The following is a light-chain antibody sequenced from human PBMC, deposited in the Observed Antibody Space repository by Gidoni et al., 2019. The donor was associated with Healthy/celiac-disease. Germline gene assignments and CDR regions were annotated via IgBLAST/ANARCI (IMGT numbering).Light chain of an antibody. CDR3: QSYDSSLSGHVV. CDR2: GNS. CDR1: SSNIGAGYD. Sequence: QSVLTQPPSVSGAPGQRVTISCTGSSSNIGAGYDVHWYQQLPGAAPKLLIYGNSHRPSGVPGRFSGSKSGTSASLAITGLQAEDEADYYCQSYDSSLSGHVVFGGGTKLTVL. V-gene: IGLV1-40*01. J-gene: IGLJ2*01.